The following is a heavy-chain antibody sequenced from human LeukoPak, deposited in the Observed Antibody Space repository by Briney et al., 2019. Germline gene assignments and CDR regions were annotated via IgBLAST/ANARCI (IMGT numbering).Heavy chain of an antibody. J-gene: IGHJ3*02. CDR3: ASLIAAAADDAFDI. CDR2: IIPIFGTA. D-gene: IGHD6-13*01. V-gene: IGHV1-69*13. Sequence: SVKVSCKASGGTFSSYAISWVRQAPGQGLEWMGGIIPIFGTANCAQKFQGRVTITADESTSTAYMELCSLRSEDTAVYYCASLIAAAADDAFDIWGQGTMVTVSS. CDR1: GGTFSSYA.